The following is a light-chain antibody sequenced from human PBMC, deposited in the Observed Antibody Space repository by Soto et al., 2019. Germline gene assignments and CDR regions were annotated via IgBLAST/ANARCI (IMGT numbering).Light chain of an antibody. CDR1: NSNIGAGFD. CDR3: QSYESSLSGPVG. J-gene: IGLJ2*01. Sequence: QSVLAQPPSVSGAPGQRVTISCTGSNSNIGAGFDVHWYQQLPGTAPKLLIYGNDKRPSGVPDRFSGSQSGTSASLAITGLQAEDEADYYCQSYESSLSGPVGFGGGTKLTVL. CDR2: GND. V-gene: IGLV1-40*01.